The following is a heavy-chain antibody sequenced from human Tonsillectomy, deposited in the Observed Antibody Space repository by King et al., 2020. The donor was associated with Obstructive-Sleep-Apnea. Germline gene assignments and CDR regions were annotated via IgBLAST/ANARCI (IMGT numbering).Heavy chain of an antibody. CDR3: ARQNYCSGGSCYFDY. D-gene: IGHD2-15*01. J-gene: IGHJ4*02. CDR1: GSSISSYY. V-gene: IGHV4-59*08. CDR2: IYYSGNT. Sequence: VQLQESGPGLVKPSETLSLTCTVSGSSISSYYWSWIRQPPGKGLEWIGYIYYSGNTNYNPSLESRLTISVDTSKNQFSLKRSAVTAADTAVYYCARQNYCSGGSCYFDYWGQGTLVTVSS.